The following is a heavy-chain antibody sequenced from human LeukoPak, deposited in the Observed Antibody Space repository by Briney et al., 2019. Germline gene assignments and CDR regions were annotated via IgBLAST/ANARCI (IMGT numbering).Heavy chain of an antibody. CDR3: ATHYGDYVYFQH. Sequence: ASVKVSCKVSGYTLTELSMHWVRQAPGKGLEWMGGFDPEDGETIYAQKFQGRVTMTEDTSTDTAYMELSSLRSEDTAVYYCATHYGDYVYFQHWGQGTLVTVSS. J-gene: IGHJ1*01. CDR1: GYTLTELS. D-gene: IGHD4-17*01. V-gene: IGHV1-24*01. CDR2: FDPEDGET.